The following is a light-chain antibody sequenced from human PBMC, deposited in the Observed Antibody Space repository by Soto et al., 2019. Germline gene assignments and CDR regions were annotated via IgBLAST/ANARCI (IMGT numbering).Light chain of an antibody. V-gene: IGKV3-20*01. J-gene: IGKJ4*01. CDR1: QSVRSN. CDR2: AAS. CDR3: QQYGSP. Sequence: EIVMTQSPATLSVSPGERATLSCRASQSVRSNLAWYQQKPGQAPRLLIFAASSRATGIPDRFSGSGSGTDFTLTISRLEPEDFAVYYCQQYGSPFGGGTKVDIK.